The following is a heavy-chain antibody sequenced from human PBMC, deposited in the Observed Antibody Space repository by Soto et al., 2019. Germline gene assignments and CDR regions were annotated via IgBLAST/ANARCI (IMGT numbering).Heavy chain of an antibody. CDR3: GKDPNGDHFGAFDF. D-gene: IGHD4-17*01. V-gene: IGHV3-23*01. CDR2: ITGSGAVT. Sequence: EVQFLESGGGVVRPGGSLRLSCVASGLSFASYAMTWVRQSSGKGLEWVACITGSGAVTSYTDSERGRFIISRDNSKNTLYLQVDSLRADDTAVYYGGKDPNGDHFGAFDFWGQGTTVIVSS. J-gene: IGHJ3*01. CDR1: GLSFASYA.